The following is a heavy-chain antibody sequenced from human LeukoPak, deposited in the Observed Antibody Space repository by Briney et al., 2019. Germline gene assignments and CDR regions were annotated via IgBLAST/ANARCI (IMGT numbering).Heavy chain of an antibody. CDR3: ARGTPRSSGSWTFDY. CDR1: GFIFDGYA. CDR2: INWNGGYT. V-gene: IGHV3-20*04. Sequence: GGSLRLSCATSGFIFDGYAMTWVRQTPGKGLEWVAGINWNGGYTYYAESVKGRFTISRDDAKSSLYLQMNSLRAEDTAFYYCARGTPRSSGSWTFDYWGQGTRVTVSS. J-gene: IGHJ4*02. D-gene: IGHD6-13*01.